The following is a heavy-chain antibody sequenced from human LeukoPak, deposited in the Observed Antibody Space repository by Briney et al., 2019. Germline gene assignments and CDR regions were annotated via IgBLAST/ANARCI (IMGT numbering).Heavy chain of an antibody. CDR1: GFTFSSYW. CDR3: AKDRVALMEVVTLDY. CDR2: ISGSGGST. Sequence: GGSLRLSCAASGFTFSSYWMHWVRQAPGKGLEWVSAISGSGGSTYYADSVKGRFTISRDNSKNTLYLQMNSLRAEDTAVYSCAKDRVALMEVVTLDYWGQGTLVTVSS. D-gene: IGHD3-22*01. J-gene: IGHJ4*02. V-gene: IGHV3-23*01.